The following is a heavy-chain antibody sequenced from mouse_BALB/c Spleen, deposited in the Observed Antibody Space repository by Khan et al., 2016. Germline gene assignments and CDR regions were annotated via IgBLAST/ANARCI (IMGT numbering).Heavy chain of an antibody. CDR2: ISYSGST. Sequence: EVQLQESGPGLVKPSQSLSLTCTVTGYSITSDYAWNWIRQFPGNNLEWMGYISYSGSTSYNPSLKSRISITRDTSKNQFFLQLNSVTTEDTATYYCARSRVLDYWGQGTSVTVSS. CDR3: ARSRVLDY. V-gene: IGHV3-2*02. J-gene: IGHJ4*01. CDR1: GYSITSDYA.